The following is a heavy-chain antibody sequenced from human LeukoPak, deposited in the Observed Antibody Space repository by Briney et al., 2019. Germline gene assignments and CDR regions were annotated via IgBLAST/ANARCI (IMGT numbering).Heavy chain of an antibody. V-gene: IGHV1-18*01. CDR3: ARIIYGDYGGPISDY. J-gene: IGHJ4*02. Sequence: ASVKVSCKASGYTFTSYGISWVRQAPGQGLEWMGWISAYNGNTNYAQKLQGRVTMTTDTSTSTAYMELRSLRSDDTAVYYCARIIYGDYGGPISDYWGQGTLVTVSS. CDR1: GYTFTSYG. CDR2: ISAYNGNT. D-gene: IGHD4-17*01.